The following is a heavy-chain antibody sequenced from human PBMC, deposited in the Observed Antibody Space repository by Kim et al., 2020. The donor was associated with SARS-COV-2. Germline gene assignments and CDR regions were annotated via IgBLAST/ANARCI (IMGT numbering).Heavy chain of an antibody. J-gene: IGHJ4*02. CDR3: TRDWSAARGITAPGTD. CDR1: GFSFGDYA. CDR2: IRSKAYGGTT. Sequence: GGSLRLSCTASGFSFGDYAMSWVRQAPGKGPEWVGFIRSKAYGGTTEYAASVKGRFTISRDDSKSIAYLQMNSLKTEDTAVYYCTRDWSAARGITAPGTDWGQGTLVTVSS. V-gene: IGHV3-49*04. D-gene: IGHD6-13*01.